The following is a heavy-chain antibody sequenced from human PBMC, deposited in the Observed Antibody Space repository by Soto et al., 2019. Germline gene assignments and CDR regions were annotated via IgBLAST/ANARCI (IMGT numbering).Heavy chain of an antibody. Sequence: PSETLSLTCTVSGGSISSSSYYWGWIRQPPGKGLEWIGSIYYSGSTNYNPSLKSRVTISVDTSKNQFSLKLSSVTAADTAVYYCARLKLQLLQYNWFDPWGQGTLVTVSS. CDR3: ARLKLQLLQYNWFDP. V-gene: IGHV4-39*01. D-gene: IGHD1-1*01. CDR2: IYYSGST. J-gene: IGHJ5*02. CDR1: GGSISSSSYY.